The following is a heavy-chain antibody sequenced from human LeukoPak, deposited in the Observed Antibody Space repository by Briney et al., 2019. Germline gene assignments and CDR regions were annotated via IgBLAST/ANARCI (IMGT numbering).Heavy chain of an antibody. CDR3: ARHPPYCGGDCYSFDY. CDR1: GGSISSSRYY. V-gene: IGHV4-39*01. Sequence: PSETLSLTCTVSGGSISSSRYYGGWIRQPPGKGLEWIGSTYYSGSTYYNPSLKSRVTISVDTSKNQFSLKLSSVTPDDTALYYCARHPPYCGGDCYSFDYWGQGTLVTVSS. D-gene: IGHD2-21*02. CDR2: TYYSGST. J-gene: IGHJ4*02.